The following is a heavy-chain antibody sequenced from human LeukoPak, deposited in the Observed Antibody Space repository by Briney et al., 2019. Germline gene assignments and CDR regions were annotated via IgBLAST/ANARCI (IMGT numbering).Heavy chain of an antibody. CDR1: GFTFSSYA. J-gene: IGHJ4*02. D-gene: IGHD6-19*01. V-gene: IGHV3-23*01. CDR2: INGGGVNT. Sequence: GGSLRLSCAASGFTFSSYAMSWVRQAPGKGLEWVSVINGGGVNTYYADSVKGRFTISRDNSKNTLYLQMNSLRAEDTAVYYCAKGEAVAVQSSFDYWGQGTLVTVSS. CDR3: AKGEAVAVQSSFDY.